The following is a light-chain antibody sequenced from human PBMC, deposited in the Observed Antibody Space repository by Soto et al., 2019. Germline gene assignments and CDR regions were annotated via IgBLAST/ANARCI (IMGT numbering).Light chain of an antibody. CDR2: DNN. J-gene: IGLJ1*01. CDR1: SSNIGNNY. V-gene: IGLV1-51*01. CDR3: GTWDSSLSAGL. Sequence: QSVLTQPPSVSAAPGQKVTISCSGSSSNIGNNYVSWYQQLPGTAPKLLIYDNNKRPSGIPDRFSGSKSGTSATLGITGLQNGYDYDYYCGTWDSSLSAGLFGTGTKLTVL.